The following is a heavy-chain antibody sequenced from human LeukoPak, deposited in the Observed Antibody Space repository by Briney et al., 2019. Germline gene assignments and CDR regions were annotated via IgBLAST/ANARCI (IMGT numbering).Heavy chain of an antibody. V-gene: IGHV4-59*01. CDR1: GGSISSYY. J-gene: IGHJ4*02. Sequence: SETLSLTCTVSGGSISSYYWSWIRQPPGKGLEWVGYIYYSGSTNYNPSLKSRVTISVDTSKNQFSLKLSSVTAADTAVYYCARDISGYDYFDYWGQGTLVTVSS. CDR3: ARDISGYDYFDY. D-gene: IGHD5-12*01. CDR2: IYYSGST.